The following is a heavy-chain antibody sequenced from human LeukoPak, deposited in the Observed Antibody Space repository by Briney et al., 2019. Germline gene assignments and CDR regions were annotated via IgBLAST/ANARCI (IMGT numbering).Heavy chain of an antibody. Sequence: GGSLRLSCAASGFTFSNYAMNWVRQAPGKGLVWVSRIASDGSSTTYADSVKGRFSISRDNAKNTLYLQMNSLRVEDTAVYYCARGRPHGNDYWGQGTLVTVSS. V-gene: IGHV3-74*01. J-gene: IGHJ4*02. CDR2: IASDGSST. CDR1: GFTFSNYA. CDR3: ARGRPHGNDY. D-gene: IGHD4-23*01.